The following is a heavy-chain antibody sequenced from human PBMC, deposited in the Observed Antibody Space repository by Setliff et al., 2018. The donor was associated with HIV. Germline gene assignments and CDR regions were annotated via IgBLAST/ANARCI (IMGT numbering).Heavy chain of an antibody. D-gene: IGHD3-16*01. CDR2: IGTGGDT. CDR3: AREIGTVYTGGHYFYDIDV. V-gene: IGHV3-13*01. Sequence: WGSLTLSCEASGFTFSSYDCPWVRQPAGKGLEWVSAIGTGGDTYYVDSVKGRLTISIENARNSLYLQMNSLKAGDTAVYYCAREIGTVYTGGHYFYDIDVWGQGTAVTVSS. J-gene: IGHJ6*02. CDR1: GFTFSSYD.